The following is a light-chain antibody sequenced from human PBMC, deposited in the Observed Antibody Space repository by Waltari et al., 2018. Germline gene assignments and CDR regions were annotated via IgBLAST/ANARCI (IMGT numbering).Light chain of an antibody. J-gene: IGLJ7*01. Sequence: QSVLTQPPSVSAAPGQRVTISCSGGSSNIGNNYVSWYRQFPGTAPKLLIYEGLERPSGSPCRFSGSKSGTSATLDITGLQAGDEADYYCGTWDSSLSGAVFGGGTHLTVL. CDR1: SSNIGNNY. CDR3: GTWDSSLSGAV. CDR2: EGL. V-gene: IGLV1-51*02.